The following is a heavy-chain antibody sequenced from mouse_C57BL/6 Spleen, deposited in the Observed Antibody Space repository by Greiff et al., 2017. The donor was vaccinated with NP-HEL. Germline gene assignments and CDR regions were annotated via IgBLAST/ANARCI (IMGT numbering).Heavy chain of an antibody. J-gene: IGHJ2*01. CDR1: GFTFSDYG. D-gene: IGHD2-5*01. CDR3: ARGDSNYYYFDY. V-gene: IGHV5-17*01. CDR2: ISSGSSTI. Sequence: EVKLMESGGGLVKPGGSLKLSCAASGFTFSDYGMHWVRQAPEKGLEWVAYISSGSSTIYYADTVKGRFTISRDNAKNTLFLQMTSLRSEDTAMYYCARGDSNYYYFDYWGQGTTLTVSS.